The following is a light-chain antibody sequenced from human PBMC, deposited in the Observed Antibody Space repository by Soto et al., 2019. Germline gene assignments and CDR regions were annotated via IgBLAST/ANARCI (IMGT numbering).Light chain of an antibody. CDR3: QQYYSTPLT. V-gene: IGKV4-1*01. J-gene: IGKJ4*01. Sequence: DIVMTQSPDSLAVSLGERATINCKSSQSVLYSSNNKNYLAWYQQKPGQPPKLLIYWASTREFGVPDRFSGSGSGTDFTLTISSLQAADVAVYYCQQYYSTPLTFGGGTKVEIK. CDR2: WAS. CDR1: QSVLYSSNNKNY.